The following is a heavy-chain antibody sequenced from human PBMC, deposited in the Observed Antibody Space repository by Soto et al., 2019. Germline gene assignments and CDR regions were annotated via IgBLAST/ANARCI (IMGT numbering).Heavy chain of an antibody. CDR1: GYTLTEFS. CDR2: FDPEDGET. CDR3: ATVTGFRGDTAIYYFDY. D-gene: IGHD5-18*01. V-gene: IGHV1-24*01. J-gene: IGHJ4*02. Sequence: GSVKVSCKVSGYTLTEFSMHWVRQAPGKGLEWMGGFDPEDGETIYAQKFQGRVTMTEDTSTDTAYMELSSLRSEDTAVYYCATVTGFRGDTAIYYFDYWGQGTLVTVSS.